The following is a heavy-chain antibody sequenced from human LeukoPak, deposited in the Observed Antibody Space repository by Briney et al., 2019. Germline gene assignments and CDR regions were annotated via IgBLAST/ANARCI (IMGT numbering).Heavy chain of an antibody. CDR2: IWYDGSNK. CDR3: ASTSGWYEPIDY. J-gene: IGHJ4*02. D-gene: IGHD6-19*01. V-gene: IGHV3-33*01. Sequence: GGSLRLSCAASGFTFSSYGMHWVRQAPGKGLEWVAVIWYDGSNKYYADSVKGRFTISRDNSKNTLYLQMNSLRAEDAAVYYCASTSGWYEPIDYWGQGTLVTVSS. CDR1: GFTFSSYG.